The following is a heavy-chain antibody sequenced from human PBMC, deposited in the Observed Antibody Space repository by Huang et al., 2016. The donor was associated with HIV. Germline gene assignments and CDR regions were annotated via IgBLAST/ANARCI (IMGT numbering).Heavy chain of an antibody. V-gene: IGHV4-39*02. Sequence: QLHLQESGPGLVKPSDTLSLTCTVSGDSISSSTYYWAWLRQSPGKGLEWIGSIYYSGSTHYNPSLRSRVTISADTSKNYLSLRVTSMTAADTAVYYCARPYYDTGAEDAFDIWGRGTMVIVSS. J-gene: IGHJ3*02. CDR2: IYYSGST. D-gene: IGHD3-9*01. CDR3: ARPYYDTGAEDAFDI. CDR1: GDSISSSTYY.